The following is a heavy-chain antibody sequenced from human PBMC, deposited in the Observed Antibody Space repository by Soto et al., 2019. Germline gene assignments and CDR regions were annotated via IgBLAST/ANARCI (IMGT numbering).Heavy chain of an antibody. CDR2: IWYDGSNK. V-gene: IGHV3-33*01. J-gene: IGHJ6*02. CDR1: GFTFSSYG. Sequence: GGSLRLSCAASGFTFSSYGMHWVRQAPGKGLEWVAVIWYDGSNKYYADSVKGRFTISRDNSKNTLYLQMNSLRAEDTAVYYCAREQTYYYDSSGYGMDVWGQGTTVTVSS. CDR3: AREQTYYYDSSGYGMDV. D-gene: IGHD3-22*01.